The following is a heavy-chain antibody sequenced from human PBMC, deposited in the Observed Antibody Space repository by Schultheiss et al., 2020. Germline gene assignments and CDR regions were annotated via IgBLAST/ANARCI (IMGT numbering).Heavy chain of an antibody. CDR3: AMPVYYGSGSYFN. CDR2: ISSSSSYT. V-gene: IGHV3-21*01. CDR1: GFTFSSYS. J-gene: IGHJ4*02. Sequence: GGSLRLSCAASGFTFSSYSMNWVRQAPGKGLEWVSSISSSSSYTNYADSVKGRFTISRDNAKNSLYLQMNSLRAEDTAVYYCAMPVYYGSGSYFNWGQGTLVTVSS. D-gene: IGHD3-10*01.